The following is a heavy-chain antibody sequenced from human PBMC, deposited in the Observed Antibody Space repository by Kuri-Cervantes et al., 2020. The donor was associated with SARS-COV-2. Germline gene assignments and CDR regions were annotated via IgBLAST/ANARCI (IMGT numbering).Heavy chain of an antibody. CDR2: ISGSGGST. CDR3: ANTPLVDAFDI. V-gene: IGHV3-23*01. J-gene: IGHJ3*02. CDR1: GFTLSSYA. Sequence: GGSLRLSCAASGFTLSSYAMSWVRQAPGKGLEWVSAISGSGGSTYYADSVKGRFTISRDNSKNTLYLQMNSLRAEDTAVYCCANTPLVDAFDIWGQGTMVTVSS. D-gene: IGHD2-8*02.